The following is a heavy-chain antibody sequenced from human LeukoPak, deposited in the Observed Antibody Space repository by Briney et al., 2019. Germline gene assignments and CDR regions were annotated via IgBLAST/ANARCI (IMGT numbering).Heavy chain of an antibody. CDR2: INHRGST. CDR1: GVSFSGYY. J-gene: IGHJ4*02. Sequence: SETLSLTCAVYGVSFSGYYWTWIRQPPGKGLEWIGEINHRGSTNYNPSLRGRVIISVDTSKNQFSLKLSSVTAADTAVYYCARWTTVTRAFDYWGQGTLVTVSS. D-gene: IGHD4-17*01. CDR3: ARWTTVTRAFDY. V-gene: IGHV4-34*01.